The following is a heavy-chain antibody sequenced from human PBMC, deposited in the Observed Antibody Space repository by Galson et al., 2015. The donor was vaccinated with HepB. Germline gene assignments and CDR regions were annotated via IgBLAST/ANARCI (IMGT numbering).Heavy chain of an antibody. CDR2: IRSKANSYAT. CDR3: TSPTVTMGY. V-gene: IGHV3-73*01. Sequence: SLRLSCAASGFTFSGSAMHWVRQASGKGLEWVGRIRSKANSYATAYAASVKGRFTISRDDSKNTAYLQMNSLKTEDTAVNYCTSPTVTMGYWGQGTLVTVSS. D-gene: IGHD4-17*01. CDR1: GFTFSGSA. J-gene: IGHJ4*02.